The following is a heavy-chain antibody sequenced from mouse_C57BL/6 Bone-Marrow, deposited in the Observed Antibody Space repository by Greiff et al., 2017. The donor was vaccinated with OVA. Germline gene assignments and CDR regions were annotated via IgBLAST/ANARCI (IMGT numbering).Heavy chain of an antibody. CDR2: IDPSDSET. J-gene: IGHJ1*03. CDR3: ATCGSSAWYFDV. D-gene: IGHD1-1*01. V-gene: IGHV1-52*01. Sequence: QVQLQQPGAELVRPGSSVKLSCKASGYTFTSYWMHWVKQRPIQGLEWIGNIDPSDSETHYNQKFKDKATLTVDKSSSTAYMQLSSLTSEDSAVYYCATCGSSAWYFDVWGKGTTVTVSS. CDR1: GYTFTSYW.